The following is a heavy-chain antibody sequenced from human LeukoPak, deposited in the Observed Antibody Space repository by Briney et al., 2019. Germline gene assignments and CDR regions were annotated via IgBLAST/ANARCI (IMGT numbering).Heavy chain of an antibody. CDR3: ARGRYSSGWYIDY. CDR2: ISASGGST. Sequence: GGSLRLSCAASGFTFSSSAMSWVRQVPGKGLEWVSGISASGGSTSYADSVRGRFTISRDNSKNTLYVQMNSLRAEDTAVYYCARGRYSSGWYIDYWGQGTLVTVSS. V-gene: IGHV3-23*01. J-gene: IGHJ4*02. D-gene: IGHD6-19*01. CDR1: GFTFSSSA.